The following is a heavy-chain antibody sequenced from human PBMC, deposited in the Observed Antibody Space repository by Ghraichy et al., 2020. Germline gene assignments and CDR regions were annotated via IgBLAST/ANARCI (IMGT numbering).Heavy chain of an antibody. CDR2: IDPSDSYT. V-gene: IGHV5-10-1*01. J-gene: IGHJ4*02. CDR1: GYSFTDYW. CDR3: ARLAGAYLYYFDF. Sequence: GGSLNISCSVSGYSFTDYWISWVRQMPGKGPEWMGRIDPSDSYTNYSPSFQGHVTVSVDESSRTAYLQLSSLKTSDSAMYFCARLAGAYLYYFDFWGQGTLVTVSS. D-gene: IGHD6-19*01.